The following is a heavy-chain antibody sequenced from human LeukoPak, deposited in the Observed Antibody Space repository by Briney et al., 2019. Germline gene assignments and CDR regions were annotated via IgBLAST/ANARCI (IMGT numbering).Heavy chain of an antibody. Sequence: GGSLRLSCAASGFTVSSNYMSWVRQAPGKGLEWVSLIHSVSSTYYADSVKGRFTISRDNSKNTLYPQMNSLRAEDTAVYYCAGGRGFAYGYTDYWGQGTLVTVSS. D-gene: IGHD5-18*01. CDR3: AGGRGFAYGYTDY. CDR2: IHSVSST. V-gene: IGHV3-53*01. J-gene: IGHJ4*02. CDR1: GFTVSSNY.